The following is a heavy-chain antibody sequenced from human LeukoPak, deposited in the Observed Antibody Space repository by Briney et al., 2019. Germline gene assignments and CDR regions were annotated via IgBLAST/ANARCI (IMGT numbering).Heavy chain of an antibody. CDR2: IKSDGST. V-gene: IGHV3-74*01. D-gene: IGHD3-22*01. J-gene: IGHJ1*01. Sequence: GGSLRLSCAASGFTFSTYWMHWVRQAPGKGLVWVSRIKSDGSTNYADSVKGRFTISRDNAKNTVSLQMNSLRPEDTGVYYCARAPSEIGGYYPEYFRHWGQDTLPTVSS. CDR3: ARAPSEIGGYYPEYFRH. CDR1: GFTFSTYW.